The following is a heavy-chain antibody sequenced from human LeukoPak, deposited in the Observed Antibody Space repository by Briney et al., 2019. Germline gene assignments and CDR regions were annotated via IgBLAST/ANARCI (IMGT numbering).Heavy chain of an antibody. CDR3: ARTVPGYFFDY. Sequence: GGSLRLSCAASGFTFSSYWMHWVRQAPGKGLVWVSRINTDGSSTTYADSVKGRFTISRDNAKNTLYLQMNSLGAEDTAVYYCARTVPGYFFDYWGQGTLVTVSS. D-gene: IGHD3-9*01. V-gene: IGHV3-74*01. CDR2: INTDGSST. J-gene: IGHJ4*02. CDR1: GFTFSSYW.